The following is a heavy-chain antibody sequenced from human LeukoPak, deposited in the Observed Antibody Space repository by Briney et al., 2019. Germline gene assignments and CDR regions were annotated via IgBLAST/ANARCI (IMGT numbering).Heavy chain of an antibody. CDR1: GGSISSSSYY. Sequence: PSETLSLTCTVSGGSISSSSYYWGWIRQPPGKGLEWIGSIYYSGSTYYNPSLKSRVTISVDTSKNQFSLKLSSVTAADTAVYYCARTVTTYYDILTGYYPYYYYMDVWGKGTTVTVSS. CDR3: ARTVTTYYDILTGYYPYYYYMDV. CDR2: IYYSGST. D-gene: IGHD3-9*01. J-gene: IGHJ6*03. V-gene: IGHV4-39*07.